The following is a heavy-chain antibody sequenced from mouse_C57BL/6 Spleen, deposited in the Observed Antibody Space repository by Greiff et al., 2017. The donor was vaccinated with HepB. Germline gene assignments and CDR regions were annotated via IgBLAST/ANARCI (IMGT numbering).Heavy chain of an antibody. D-gene: IGHD1-1*01. J-gene: IGHJ2*01. CDR1: GFSLTSYG. Sequence: QVQLQQSGPGLVQPSQSLSITCTVSGFSLTSYGVHWVRQSPGKGLEWLGVIWSGGSTDYNAAFISRLSISKDNSKSQVFFKMNSLQADDTAIYYCARKWGTTVVAHFDYWGQGTTLTVSS. CDR3: ARKWGTTVVAHFDY. CDR2: IWSGGST. V-gene: IGHV2-2*01.